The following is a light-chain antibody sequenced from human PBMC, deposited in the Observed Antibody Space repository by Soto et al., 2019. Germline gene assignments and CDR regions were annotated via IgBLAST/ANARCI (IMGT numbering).Light chain of an antibody. J-gene: IGLJ1*01. CDR2: EGS. CDR1: SSDVGSYNL. V-gene: IGLV2-23*01. Sequence: QSVLTQPASVSGSPGQSIAISCTGTSSDVGSYNLVSWYQQHPGEAPKLMIYEGSKRPSGVSNRFSGSKSGNTASLTISGLQAEEEADYYCCSYADSSTYVFGTGTKVTVL. CDR3: CSYADSSTYV.